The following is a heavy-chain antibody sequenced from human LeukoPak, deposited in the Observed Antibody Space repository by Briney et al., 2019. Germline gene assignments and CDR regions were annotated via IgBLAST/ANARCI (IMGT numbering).Heavy chain of an antibody. D-gene: IGHD2-21*02. Sequence: GGSLRLSCAASGFTFSSYWMSWVRQAPGKGLEWVANIKQDGSEKYYVDSVKGRFTISRDNAKNSLYLQMSSLRAEDTAVYYCARDAYCGGDCYHFDYWGQGTLVTVSS. J-gene: IGHJ4*02. V-gene: IGHV3-7*01. CDR2: IKQDGSEK. CDR1: GFTFSSYW. CDR3: ARDAYCGGDCYHFDY.